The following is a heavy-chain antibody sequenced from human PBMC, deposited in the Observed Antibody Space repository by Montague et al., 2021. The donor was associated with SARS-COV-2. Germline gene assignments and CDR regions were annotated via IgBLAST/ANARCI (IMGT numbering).Heavy chain of an antibody. CDR3: ARISVGSKYYFDF. CDR1: GDSVSSNIAT. D-gene: IGHD4-11*01. J-gene: IGHJ4*02. Sequence: CAISGDSVSSNIATWNWIRQSPSRGLEWLGRTYYRSKWYNDYAESVKSRITIDPDTSKHQFSLHLNSVTPEDTAVYYCARISVGSKYYFDFWGQGTWSPSPQ. V-gene: IGHV6-1*01. CDR2: TYYRSKWYN.